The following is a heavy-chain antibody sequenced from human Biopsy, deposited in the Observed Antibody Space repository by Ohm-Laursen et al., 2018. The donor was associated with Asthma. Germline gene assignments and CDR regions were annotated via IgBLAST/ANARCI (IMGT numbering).Heavy chain of an antibody. CDR2: IIPMYGVP. CDR3: SRVDAIMISGDFYFYSGFDL. V-gene: IGHV1-69*13. Sequence: SVKVSCKASGGTFRTYAFNWVRQAPGQGLEWMGGIIPMYGVPKVAQKFQGRVTITADESTSTAYMEMSSLRSEDTAVYYCSRVDAIMISGDFYFYSGFDLWGQGTTVRVSS. CDR1: GGTFRTYA. J-gene: IGHJ6*02. D-gene: IGHD3-16*01.